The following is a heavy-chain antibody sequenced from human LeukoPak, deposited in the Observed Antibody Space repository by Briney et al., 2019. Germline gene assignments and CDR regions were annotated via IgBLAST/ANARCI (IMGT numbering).Heavy chain of an antibody. D-gene: IGHD3-10*01. CDR1: GFTFSSYA. CDR2: ITGSGGST. CDR3: AKERGHFGESLRDY. Sequence: GGSLRLSCAASGFTFSSYAMSWVRQAPGKGLEWVSDITGSGGSTNYADSVKGRFTISRDNSKNTLSLQMNSLRAEDTAVYYCAKERGHFGESLRDYWGQGTLVTVSS. V-gene: IGHV3-23*01. J-gene: IGHJ4*02.